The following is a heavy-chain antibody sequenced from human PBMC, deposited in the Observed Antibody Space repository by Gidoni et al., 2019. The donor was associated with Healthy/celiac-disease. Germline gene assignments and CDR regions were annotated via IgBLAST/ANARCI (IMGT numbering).Heavy chain of an antibody. Sequence: VQLVQSGAELNKPWASVKVSCKASDYTFTSYGLSWVRQATGQGPEWMGGISAYNGNTNYAQKLQGRGTMTTDTTTSTANMELRSLRSEDTAVYYCARVNKWLRFLDYYHGMDVWGQGTTVTVSS. CDR3: ARVNKWLRFLDYYHGMDV. D-gene: IGHD5-12*01. CDR1: DYTFTSYG. CDR2: ISAYNGNT. J-gene: IGHJ6*02. V-gene: IGHV1-18*01.